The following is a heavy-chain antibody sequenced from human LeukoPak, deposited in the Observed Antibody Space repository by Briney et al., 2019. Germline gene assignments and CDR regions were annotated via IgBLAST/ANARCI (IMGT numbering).Heavy chain of an antibody. CDR1: GFIFTDYW. D-gene: IGHD4-17*01. V-gene: IGHV3-21*01. Sequence: GGSLRLSCAASGFIFTDYWMHWVRQAPGKGLEWVSSIDPSSTYIYYADSVKGRFTISRDNAQNSLYLQMNSLRAEDTAVYYCTRGSYGDYEYWGQGTLVTVSS. J-gene: IGHJ4*02. CDR2: IDPSSTYI. CDR3: TRGSYGDYEY.